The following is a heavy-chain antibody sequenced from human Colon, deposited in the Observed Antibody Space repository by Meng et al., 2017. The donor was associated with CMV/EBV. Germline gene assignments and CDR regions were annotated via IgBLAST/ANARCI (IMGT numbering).Heavy chain of an antibody. CDR2: INTNTGSP. J-gene: IGHJ4*02. Sequence: HVQLVQTRSELKQPGASVKESCEVSGYNFANYAINCVRQAPGQGLEWMGWINTNTGSPTYAQGFTGLFVFSLDPSVNTAYLQISSLKAEDTAVYFCARDYYYDSGLDYWGQGTLVTVSS. V-gene: IGHV7-4-1*02. D-gene: IGHD3-10*01. CDR3: ARDYYYDSGLDY. CDR1: GYNFANYA.